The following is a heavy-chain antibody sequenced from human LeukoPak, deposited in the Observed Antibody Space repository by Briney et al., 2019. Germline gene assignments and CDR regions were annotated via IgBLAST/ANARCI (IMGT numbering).Heavy chain of an antibody. D-gene: IGHD5-12*01. CDR3: ARRRYSGYDLNWFDP. CDR1: GGTFSSYA. CDR2: IIPIFGTA. V-gene: IGHV1-69*13. Sequence: GASVKVSCKASGGTFSSYAISWVRQAPGQGLEWMGGIIPIFGTANYAQKFQGRVTITADEFTSTAYMELSSLRSEDTAVYYCARRRYSGYDLNWFDPWGQGTLVTVSS. J-gene: IGHJ5*02.